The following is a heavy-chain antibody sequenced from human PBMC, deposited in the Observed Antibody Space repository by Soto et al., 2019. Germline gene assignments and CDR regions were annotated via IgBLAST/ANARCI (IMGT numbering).Heavy chain of an antibody. CDR3: ARVWEYPTPLSGYYYYGMDV. D-gene: IGHD3-3*01. V-gene: IGHV1-69*06. Sequence: QVQLVQSGAEVKKPGSSVKVSCKASGGTFSSYAISWVRQAPGQGLEWMGGIIPIFGTANYAQKFQGRVTITADKSTSTAYMELSSLRSEDTAVYYCARVWEYPTPLSGYYYYGMDVWGRGTTVTVSS. CDR1: GGTFSSYA. CDR2: IIPIFGTA. J-gene: IGHJ6*02.